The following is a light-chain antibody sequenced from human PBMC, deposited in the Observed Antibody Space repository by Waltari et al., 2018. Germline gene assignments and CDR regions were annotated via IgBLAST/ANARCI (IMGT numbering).Light chain of an antibody. CDR3: ATGDSSMGAGA. CDR1: SSNIGNNY. Sequence: QSVLPQPPSVSAAPGQKVTISCSGSSSNIGNNYVSWYQQIPGTAPKLLIYDIDKRPSGVPDRFSGSRSGTSATLCITGLRTGDEADYYCATGDSSMGAGAFGPGTKVTVL. V-gene: IGLV1-51*01. CDR2: DID. J-gene: IGLJ1*01.